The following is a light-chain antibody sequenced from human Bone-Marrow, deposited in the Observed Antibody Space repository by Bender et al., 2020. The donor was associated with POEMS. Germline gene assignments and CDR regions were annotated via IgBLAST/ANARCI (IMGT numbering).Light chain of an antibody. V-gene: IGLV2-14*01. Sequence: GVSDRFSGSKSGNTASLTISELQAADEADYYCAAWDDALSAVVFGGGTDLTVL. CDR3: AAWDDALSAVV. J-gene: IGLJ2*01.